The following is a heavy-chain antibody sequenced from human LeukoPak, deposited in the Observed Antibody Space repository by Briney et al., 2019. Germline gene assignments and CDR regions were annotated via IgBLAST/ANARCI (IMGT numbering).Heavy chain of an antibody. CDR2: ISSSGSTI. D-gene: IGHD1-26*01. J-gene: IGHJ4*02. V-gene: IGHV3-48*03. CDR1: GFTFSSYK. CDR3: ARDYLVGANVEYYFDS. Sequence: AGGSLRLSCAASGFTFSSYKMNWVRQAPGKGLEWVSYISSSGSTIYYADSVKGRFTISRDNAKNSLYLQMNSLRAEDTAVYFCARDYLVGANVEYYFDSWGQGTLVTVSS.